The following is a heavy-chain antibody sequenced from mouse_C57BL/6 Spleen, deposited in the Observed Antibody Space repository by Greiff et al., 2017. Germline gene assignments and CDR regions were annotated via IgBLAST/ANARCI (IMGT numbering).Heavy chain of an antibody. D-gene: IGHD1-1*01. CDR1: GFTFTDYY. CDR3: ARSYYGSSLYYAMDY. Sequence: EVKVVESGGGLVQPGGSLSLSCAASGFTFTDYYMSWVRQPPGKALEWLGFIRNKANGYTTEYSASVKGRFTISRDNSQSILYLQMNALRAEDSATYYCARSYYGSSLYYAMDYWGQGTSVTVSS. CDR2: IRNKANGYTT. J-gene: IGHJ4*01. V-gene: IGHV7-3*01.